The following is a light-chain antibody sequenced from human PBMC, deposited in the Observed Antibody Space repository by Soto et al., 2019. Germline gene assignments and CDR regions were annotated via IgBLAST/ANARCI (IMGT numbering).Light chain of an antibody. V-gene: IGKV1-5*01. CDR3: QQYNRHSEWT. J-gene: IGKJ1*01. Sequence: DIQMTQSPSTLSASVGDRVTITCRVSQTISSWLAWYQQKPGKAPKLLIYDASSLESGVPSRFSGSGSGTEFTLTISSLQPDDFATYYCQQYNRHSEWTFGQGTKVEIK. CDR2: DAS. CDR1: QTISSW.